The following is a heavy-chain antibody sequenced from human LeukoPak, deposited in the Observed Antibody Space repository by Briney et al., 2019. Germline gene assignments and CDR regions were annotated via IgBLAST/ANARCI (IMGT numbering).Heavy chain of an antibody. D-gene: IGHD3-22*01. CDR2: IWYDGGHE. CDR3: AREAVDYYDSSGYYYFDY. J-gene: IGHJ4*02. CDR1: GFTFSRHA. V-gene: IGHV3-33*01. Sequence: GGSLRLSCAASGFTFSRHAMHWVRQAPGKGLEWVAVIWYDGGHEFYTDSVKGRFTISRDNSKNSLYLQMNNLRAEDTAVYYCAREAVDYYDSSGYYYFDYWGQGTLVTVSS.